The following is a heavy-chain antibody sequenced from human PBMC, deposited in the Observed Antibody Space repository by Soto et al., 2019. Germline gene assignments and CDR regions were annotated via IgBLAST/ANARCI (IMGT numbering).Heavy chain of an antibody. D-gene: IGHD3-22*01. CDR2: ISYDGINK. Sequence: LRLSCAASGFTFSSSGMHWVRQAPGKGLEWVAVISYDGINKYYADSVKGRFTISRDNSKNTLYLQMNSLRAEDTAVYYCAKDSDSSGFDYWGQGTLVTVSS. J-gene: IGHJ4*02. V-gene: IGHV3-30*18. CDR1: GFTFSSSG. CDR3: AKDSDSSGFDY.